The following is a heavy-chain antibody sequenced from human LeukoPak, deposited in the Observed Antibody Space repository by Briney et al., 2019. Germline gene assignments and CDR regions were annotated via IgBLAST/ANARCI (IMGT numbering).Heavy chain of an antibody. D-gene: IGHD3-22*01. Sequence: ASVKVSCKASGYTFTSYAMNWVRQAPGQGLEWMGWINTNTGNPTYAQGFTGRFVFSLDTSVSTAYLQISSLKAEDTAVYYCARVGGITMIVVLIGDAFDIWGQGTMVTVSS. CDR2: INTNTGNP. CDR1: GYTFTSYA. V-gene: IGHV7-4-1*02. CDR3: ARVGGITMIVVLIGDAFDI. J-gene: IGHJ3*02.